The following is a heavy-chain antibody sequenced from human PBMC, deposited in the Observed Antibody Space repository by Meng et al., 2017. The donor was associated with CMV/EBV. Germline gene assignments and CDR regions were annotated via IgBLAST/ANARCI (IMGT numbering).Heavy chain of an antibody. D-gene: IGHD2-2*01. CDR1: GGTFSSYT. CDR3: ARDPRYCSSTSCSDFQH. J-gene: IGHJ1*01. CDR2: IIPILGIA. Sequence: SVKVSCKASGGTFSSYTISWVRQAPGQGLEWMGRIIPILGIANYAQKFQGRVTITADKSTSTAYMELSSLRSEDTAVYYCARDPRYCSSTSCSDFQHWGRGTLVTVSS. V-gene: IGHV1-69*04.